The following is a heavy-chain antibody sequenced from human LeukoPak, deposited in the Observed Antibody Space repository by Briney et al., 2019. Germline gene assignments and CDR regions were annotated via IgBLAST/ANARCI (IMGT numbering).Heavy chain of an antibody. CDR2: IYYSGTT. J-gene: IGHJ5*01. CDR1: GGSTSSSSFY. CDR3: ARQRRLCSSTTCYLDFDS. D-gene: IGHD2-2*01. V-gene: IGHV4-39*01. Sequence: SETLSLTCTVSGGSTSSSSFYWAWIRQPPGKGLEWIASIYYSGTTHHNPSLKSRVTMSVDTPKNQFSLKLSSVTAADTAAYYCARQRRLCSSTTCYLDFDSWGQGTLVTVSS.